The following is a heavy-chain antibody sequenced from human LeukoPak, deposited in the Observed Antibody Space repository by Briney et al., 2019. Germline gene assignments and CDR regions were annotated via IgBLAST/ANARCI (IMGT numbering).Heavy chain of an antibody. D-gene: IGHD3-3*01. CDR1: GFTFSNPW. CDR2: IKSKTDGGTT. Sequence: PGGSLRLSCAASGFTFSNPWMSWVRQAPGKGLEWVGRIKSKTDGGTTDYAAPVKGRFTISRDDSKNTLYLQMNSLKTEDTAVYYCTTRITIFGVLNDYWGQGTLVTVSS. J-gene: IGHJ4*02. CDR3: TTRITIFGVLNDY. V-gene: IGHV3-15*01.